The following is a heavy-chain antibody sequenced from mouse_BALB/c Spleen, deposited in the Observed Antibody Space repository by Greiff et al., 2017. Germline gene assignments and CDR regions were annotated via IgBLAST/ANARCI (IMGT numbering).Heavy chain of an antibody. CDR3: ARFQVAYAMDY. D-gene: IGHD1-1*02. Sequence: QLQESGPELVKPGASVKMSCKASGYTFTSYVMHWVKQKPGQGLEWIGYINPYNDGTKYNEKFKGKATLTSDKSSSTAYMELSSLTSEDSAVYYCARFQVAYAMDYWGQGTSVTVSS. J-gene: IGHJ4*01. CDR2: INPYNDGT. CDR1: GYTFTSYV. V-gene: IGHV1-14*01.